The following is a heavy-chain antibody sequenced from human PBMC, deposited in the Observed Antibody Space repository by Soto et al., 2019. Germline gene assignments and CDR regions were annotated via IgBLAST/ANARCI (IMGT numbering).Heavy chain of an antibody. CDR1: GRSISEINSY. J-gene: IGHJ5*02. Sequence: QLQLQESGPGLVKPSETLSLTCSVSGRSISEINSYWSWIRQTPGEGLEWIGTIHHTGSTYYNPSLNTRVIISLDTSKNQFSLKLSSVTAADTALYYCARPEGGYGSGYSWFDPWGQGTRVTVSS. CDR3: ARPEGGYGSGYSWFDP. D-gene: IGHD5-12*01. V-gene: IGHV4-39*01. CDR2: IHHTGST.